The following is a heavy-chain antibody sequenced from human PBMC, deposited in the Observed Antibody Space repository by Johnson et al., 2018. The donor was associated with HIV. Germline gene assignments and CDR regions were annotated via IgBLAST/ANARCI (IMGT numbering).Heavy chain of an antibody. J-gene: IGHJ3*02. D-gene: IGHD3-22*01. CDR2: ISYDGSNK. CDR1: GFTFSSYA. CDR3: ARDPDYYDSNGSHQGDAFDI. Sequence: QVQLVESGGGVVQPGRSLRLSCAASGFTFSSYAMHWVRQAPGKGLEWVAVISYDGSNKYYADSVKGLFTISRDNSKNTLYLQMNSLRAEDTALYYCARDPDYYDSNGSHQGDAFDIWGQGTMVTVSS. V-gene: IGHV3-30-3*01.